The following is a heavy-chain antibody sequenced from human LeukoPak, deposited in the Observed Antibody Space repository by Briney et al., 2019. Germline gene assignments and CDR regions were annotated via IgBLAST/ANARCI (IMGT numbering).Heavy chain of an antibody. CDR3: ARRTGTTSGGAAY. D-gene: IGHD1-7*01. Sequence: ASVKVSCKASGYTFTGYYMHWVRQAPGQGLEWMGWINPNSGGTNYAQKFQGRVTMTRDTSISTAYMELSRLRSDDTAVYYCARRTGTTSGGAAYWGQGTLVTVSS. V-gene: IGHV1-2*02. CDR1: GYTFTGYY. J-gene: IGHJ4*02. CDR2: INPNSGGT.